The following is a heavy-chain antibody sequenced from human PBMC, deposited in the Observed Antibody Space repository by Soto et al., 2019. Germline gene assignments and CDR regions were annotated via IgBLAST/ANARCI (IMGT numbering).Heavy chain of an antibody. J-gene: IGHJ6*02. CDR1: GGTFSSYA. Sequence: SVKVSCKASGGTFSSYAISWVRQAPGQGLEWMGGIIPIFGTANYAQKFQGRVTITGDASTSTAYMELSSLRSEDTAVYYCARANAHYDSSGYYQPPYYYGMDVWGQGTTVTVSS. CDR3: ARANAHYDSSGYYQPPYYYGMDV. V-gene: IGHV1-69*13. CDR2: IIPIFGTA. D-gene: IGHD3-22*01.